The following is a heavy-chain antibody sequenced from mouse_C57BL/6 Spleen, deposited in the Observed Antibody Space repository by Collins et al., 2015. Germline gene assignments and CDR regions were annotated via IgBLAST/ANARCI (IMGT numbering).Heavy chain of an antibody. Sequence: EVKLLQSGGGLVQPGGSLKLSCAASGIDFSRYWMSWVRRAPGKGLEWIGEINPDSSTINYAPSLKDKFIISRDNAKNTLYLQMSKVRSEDTALYYCARAKDYYGSSYWYFDVWGTGTTVTVSS. J-gene: IGHJ1*03. V-gene: IGHV4-1*01. CDR1: GIDFSRYW. D-gene: IGHD1-1*01. CDR2: INPDSSTI. CDR3: ARAKDYYGSSYWYFDV.